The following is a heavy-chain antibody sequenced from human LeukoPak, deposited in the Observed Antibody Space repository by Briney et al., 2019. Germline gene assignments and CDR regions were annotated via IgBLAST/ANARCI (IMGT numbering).Heavy chain of an antibody. CDR3: ARVSRYYDSSGYHP. J-gene: IGHJ5*02. V-gene: IGHV1-2*02. D-gene: IGHD3-22*01. Sequence: ASVKVSCKASGYTFTGYYMHWVRQAPGQGLEWMGWINPNSGGTNYAQKFQGRVTMTRDTSISTAYMELSRLRSDDTAVYYCARVSRYYDSSGYHPWGQGTLVTVSS. CDR2: INPNSGGT. CDR1: GYTFTGYY.